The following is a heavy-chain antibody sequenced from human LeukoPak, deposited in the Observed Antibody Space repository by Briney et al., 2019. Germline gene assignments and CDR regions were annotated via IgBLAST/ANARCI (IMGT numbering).Heavy chain of an antibody. D-gene: IGHD6-13*01. Sequence: PSETLSLTCTVSGGSISSSSYYWGWIHQPPGKGLEWIGSIYYSGSTYYNPSLKSRVTISVDTSKNQFSLKLSSVTAADTAVYYCARDDIPAGSHYYYGMDVWGQGTTVTVSS. CDR2: IYYSGST. CDR3: ARDDIPAGSHYYYGMDV. J-gene: IGHJ6*02. V-gene: IGHV4-39*07. CDR1: GGSISSSSYY.